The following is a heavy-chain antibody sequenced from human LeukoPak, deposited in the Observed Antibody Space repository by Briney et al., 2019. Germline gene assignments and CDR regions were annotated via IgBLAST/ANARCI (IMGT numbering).Heavy chain of an antibody. CDR2: ISGTSVTI. CDR1: GSTFSTYP. D-gene: IGHD1-26*01. Sequence: GESLRLSCTASGSTFSTYPMTWVRQAPGQGLEWVSAISGTSVTIYYADSVKGRFTISRDNSKNTLYLQMYSLRAEDTAVYYCAKILSGTYSFDLWGQGTLDTVSS. J-gene: IGHJ4*02. V-gene: IGHV3-23*01. CDR3: AKILSGTYSFDL.